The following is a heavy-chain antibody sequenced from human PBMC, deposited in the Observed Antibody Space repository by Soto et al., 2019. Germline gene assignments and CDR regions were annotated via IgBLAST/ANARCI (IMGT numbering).Heavy chain of an antibody. CDR1: GGSISTSNW. CDR3: ARRAVAGTSWFDP. CDR2: IYYSGRT. J-gene: IGHJ5*02. Sequence: SETLSITCAVSGGSISTSNWWNCVRQPPGKGLEWIGEIYYSGRTNFNPSLKSRVTISIDKSKNQVSLRLSSVTAADTAVYYCARRAVAGTSWFDPWGQGTQVTVSS. D-gene: IGHD6-19*01. V-gene: IGHV4-4*02.